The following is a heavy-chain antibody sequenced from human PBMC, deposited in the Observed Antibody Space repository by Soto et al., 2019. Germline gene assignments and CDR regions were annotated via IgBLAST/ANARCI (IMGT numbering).Heavy chain of an antibody. J-gene: IGHJ5*02. Sequence: SETLSLTCTVSGGSISSGDYYWSWLRQPQGKGLEWIVYIYYSGSTYYNPSLKSRVTISVDTSKNQFSLKLSSVTAADRVVYCCAREGLPAGNWLHPWGQGTLVTVSS. CDR1: GGSISSGDYY. CDR3: AREGLPAGNWLHP. V-gene: IGHV4-30-4*01. CDR2: IYYSGST.